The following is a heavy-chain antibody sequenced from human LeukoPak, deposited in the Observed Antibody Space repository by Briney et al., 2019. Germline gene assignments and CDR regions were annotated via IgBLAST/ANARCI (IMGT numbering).Heavy chain of an antibody. V-gene: IGHV1-8*03. J-gene: IGHJ5*02. CDR1: GYTFTSYD. Sequence: GASVKVSCKASGYTFTSYDINRVRQATGQGLEWMGWMNPNSGNTGYAQKFQGRVTITRNTSISTAYMELSSLRSEDTAVYYCARDSYYDSNWFDPWGQGTLVTVSS. CDR3: ARDSYYDSNWFDP. CDR2: MNPNSGNT. D-gene: IGHD3-22*01.